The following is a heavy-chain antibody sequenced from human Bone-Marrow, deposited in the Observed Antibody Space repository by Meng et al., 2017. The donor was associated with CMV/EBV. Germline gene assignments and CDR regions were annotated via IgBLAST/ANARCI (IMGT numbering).Heavy chain of an antibody. CDR2: INPNSGGT. V-gene: IGHV1-2*02. J-gene: IGHJ6*01. CDR1: GYTFTGYY. D-gene: IGHD2-8*02. CDR3: ARPGGGPYFGLEV. Sequence: ASVKVSCKASGYTFTGYYMHWVRQAPGQGLEWMGWINPNSGGTNYAQKFQGRVTMTRDTSISTVYMDLSSLTFEDTAVYYCARPGGGPYFGLEVWGQGTTVTVSS.